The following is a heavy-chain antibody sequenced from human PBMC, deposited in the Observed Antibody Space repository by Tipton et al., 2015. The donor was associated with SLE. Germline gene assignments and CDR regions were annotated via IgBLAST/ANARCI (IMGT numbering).Heavy chain of an antibody. J-gene: IGHJ6*03. CDR2: IYTSGST. D-gene: IGHD1-1*01. CDR1: GGSISSGSYY. Sequence: TLSLTCTVSGGSISSGSYYWSWIRQPAGKGLEWIGRIYTSGSTNYNPSLKSRVTISVDTSKNQFSLKLSSVTAADTAVYYCARDFPERSGNYYYYYMDVWGKGTTVTVSS. V-gene: IGHV4-61*02. CDR3: ARDFPERSGNYYYYYMDV.